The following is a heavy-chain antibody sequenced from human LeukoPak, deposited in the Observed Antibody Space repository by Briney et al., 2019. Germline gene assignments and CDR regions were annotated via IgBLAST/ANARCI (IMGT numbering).Heavy chain of an antibody. V-gene: IGHV1-8*03. J-gene: IGHJ4*02. CDR1: GYTFTSYD. CDR3: ARSRGSSSSLDY. CDR2: MNPNSGNT. Sequence: ATVKVSCTASGYTFTSYDINWVRQATGQGLEWMGWMNPNSGNTGYAQKFQGRVTITRNTSISTAYMELSSLRSEDTAVYYCARSRGSSSSLDYWGQGTLVTVSS. D-gene: IGHD6-6*01.